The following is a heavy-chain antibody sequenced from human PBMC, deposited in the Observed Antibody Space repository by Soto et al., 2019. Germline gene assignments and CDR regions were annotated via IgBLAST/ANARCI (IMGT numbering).Heavy chain of an antibody. CDR3: ARVRRGYSYGYGGYYGMDV. J-gene: IGHJ6*02. Sequence: SETLSLTCTVSGGSISSSSYYWGWIRQPPGKGLEWIGSIYYSGSTYYNPSLKSRVTISVDTSKNQFSLKLSSVTAADTAVYYCARVRRGYSYGYGGYYGMDVWGQGTTVTVSS. V-gene: IGHV4-39*01. CDR2: IYYSGST. CDR1: GGSISSSSYY. D-gene: IGHD5-18*01.